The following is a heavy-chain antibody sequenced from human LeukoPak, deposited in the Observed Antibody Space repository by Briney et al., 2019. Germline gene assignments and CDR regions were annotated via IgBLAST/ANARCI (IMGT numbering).Heavy chain of an antibody. CDR1: GGSISSYY. CDR2: IYYSGST. J-gene: IGHJ4*02. V-gene: IGHV4-59*08. D-gene: IGHD1-26*01. Sequence: SETLSLTCTVSGGSISSYYWSWIGQPPGKGLEWIGDIYYSGSTNYNPSLKSRVTISVDTSKNQFSLRLSSVTAADTAVYYSARLASGSYGPLTPFDYWGQGTLVTVSS. CDR3: ARLASGSYGPLTPFDY.